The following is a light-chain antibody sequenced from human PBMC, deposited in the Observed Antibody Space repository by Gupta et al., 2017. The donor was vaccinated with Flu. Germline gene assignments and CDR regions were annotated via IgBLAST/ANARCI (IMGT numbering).Light chain of an antibody. CDR3: NSDTSSSNLV. CDR2: EVS. Sequence: QSALTQPASVSGAPGPAITISCTGTSSDVGGYNYVSWYQQHPGKPPKLMIYEVSNRPAGVASRFSASKSGNTASLTISVLEDEDEADYYCNSDTSSSNLVFGGGTKLTVL. CDR1: SSDVGGYNY. V-gene: IGLV2-14*01. J-gene: IGLJ3*02.